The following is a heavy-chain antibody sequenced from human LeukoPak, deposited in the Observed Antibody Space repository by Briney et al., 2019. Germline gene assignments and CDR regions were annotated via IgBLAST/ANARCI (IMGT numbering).Heavy chain of an antibody. J-gene: IGHJ4*02. V-gene: IGHV3-23*01. CDR1: GFTFSSYA. Sequence: GGSLRLSCAASGFTFSSYAMSWVRQAPGKGLEWVSAISGSGGSTYYADSVKGRFTISRDNSKNTLYLQMNSLRAEDTAVYYCANRGLYSGSYFSYWGQGTLVTVSS. CDR3: ANRGLYSGSYFSY. D-gene: IGHD1-26*01. CDR2: ISGSGGST.